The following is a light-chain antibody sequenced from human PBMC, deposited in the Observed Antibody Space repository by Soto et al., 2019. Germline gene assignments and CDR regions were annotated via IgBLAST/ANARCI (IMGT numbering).Light chain of an antibody. CDR2: GAS. CDR3: QHYNNWPPWT. Sequence: EIVMTQSPATLSVSPGERATLSCRASQSVSTNLALYQQKPGQAPRLLIYGASPRATGIPARFSGSGSGTEFTLTISSLQSEDFAVYYCQHYNNWPPWTFGQGTKVEVK. CDR1: QSVSTN. J-gene: IGKJ1*01. V-gene: IGKV3-15*01.